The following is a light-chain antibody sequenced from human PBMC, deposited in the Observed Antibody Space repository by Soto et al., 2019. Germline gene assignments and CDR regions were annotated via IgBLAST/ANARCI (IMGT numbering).Light chain of an antibody. J-gene: IGLJ3*02. CDR1: SSNIGSNT. CDR2: SNN. Sequence: QPVLTQPPSASGTPGQWVTISCSGSSSNIGSNTVNWYQQLPGTAPKLLIYSNNQRPSGVPDRFSGSKSGTSVSPAISGLQSEDEADYYCAAWDDSLNGLVFGGGIKWSVL. CDR3: AAWDDSLNGLV. V-gene: IGLV1-44*01.